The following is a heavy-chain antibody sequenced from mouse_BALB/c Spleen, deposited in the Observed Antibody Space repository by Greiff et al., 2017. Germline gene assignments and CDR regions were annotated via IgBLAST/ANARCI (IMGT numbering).Heavy chain of an antibody. Sequence: VQLQQSGAELARPGASVKMSCKASGYTFTSYTMHWVKQRPGQGLEWIGYINPSSGYTKYNQKFKDKATLTVDKSSSTAYMQLSSLTSEDSAVYYCAREAYSWGAMDYWGQGTSVTVSS. CDR1: GYTFTSYT. J-gene: IGHJ4*01. D-gene: IGHD2-10*01. CDR2: INPSSGYT. CDR3: AREAYSWGAMDY. V-gene: IGHV1-4*01.